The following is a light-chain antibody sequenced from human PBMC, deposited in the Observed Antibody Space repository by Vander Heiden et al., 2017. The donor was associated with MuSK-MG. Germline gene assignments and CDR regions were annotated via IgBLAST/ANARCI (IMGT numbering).Light chain of an antibody. J-gene: IGKJ1*01. CDR1: EDIGGW. CDR2: KAS. CDR3: QQYSTYST. V-gene: IGKV1-5*03. Sequence: IHMTQSPSTLSASVGDRVTITCRASEDIGGWLAWYQQTPGKAPKLLIYKASTLNSGVPSRFSGGGSATEFTLTITSLQPDDVGTYYCQQYSTYSTFGQGTKVEVK.